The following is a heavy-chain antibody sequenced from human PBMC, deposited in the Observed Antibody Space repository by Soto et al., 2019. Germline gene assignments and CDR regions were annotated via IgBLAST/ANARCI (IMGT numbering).Heavy chain of an antibody. D-gene: IGHD1-1*01. CDR3: AHRGGRTGFDY. V-gene: IGHV2-5*02. Sequence: QITLKESGPTLVKPTQTLTLTCTFSGFSLSTSGVGVGWIRQSPGKALEWLALIYWDDDERYSPSLKSRLTSTKDTSKTQVVLTMITMDPVDTATYYCAHRGGRTGFDYWGQGTLVTVSS. CDR2: IYWDDDE. J-gene: IGHJ4*02. CDR1: GFSLSTSGVG.